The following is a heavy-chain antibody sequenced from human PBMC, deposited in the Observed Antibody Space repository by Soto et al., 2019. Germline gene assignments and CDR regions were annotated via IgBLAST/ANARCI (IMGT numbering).Heavy chain of an antibody. J-gene: IGHJ4*02. CDR1: GFTFSTFW. CDR2: INSDGSST. V-gene: IGHV3-74*01. Sequence: EVQLVESGGGLVQPGGSLRLSCEASGFTFSTFWIHWVRQAPGKGLVWVSRINSDGSSTNYADSVKGRVTISRDNAKNTLYLQLHSLRPEDTAVYYCARDFEYWGQGTLVTVSS. CDR3: ARDFEY.